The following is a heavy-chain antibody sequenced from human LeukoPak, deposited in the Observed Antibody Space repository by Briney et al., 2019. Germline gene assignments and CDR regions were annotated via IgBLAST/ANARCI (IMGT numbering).Heavy chain of an antibody. Sequence: WXGGIIPIFGTANYAQKFQGRVTMTRNTSISTAYMELSSLRSEDTAVYYCARGGYYGSGSYLAWGQGTLVTVSS. CDR2: IIPIFGTA. CDR3: ARGGYYGSGSYLA. D-gene: IGHD3-10*01. J-gene: IGHJ4*02. V-gene: IGHV1-69*05.